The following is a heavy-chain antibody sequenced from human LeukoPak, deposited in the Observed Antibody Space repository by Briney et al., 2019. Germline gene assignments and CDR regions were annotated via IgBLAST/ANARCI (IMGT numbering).Heavy chain of an antibody. CDR2: ISAYNGNT. D-gene: IGHD3-22*01. CDR3: ARVRYYYDSNDP. CDR1: GYTFTSYG. J-gene: IGHJ5*02. V-gene: IGHV1-18*01. Sequence: ASVKVSCKASGYTFTSYGISWVRQAPGQGLEWMGWISAYNGNTNYAQKLQGRVTMTTDTSTSTAYMELRILRSDDTAVYYCARVRYYYDSNDPWGQGTLVTVSS.